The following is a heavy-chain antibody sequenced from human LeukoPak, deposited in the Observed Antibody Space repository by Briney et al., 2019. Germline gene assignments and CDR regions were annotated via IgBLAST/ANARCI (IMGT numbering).Heavy chain of an antibody. J-gene: IGHJ4*02. CDR3: TTDLLDY. Sequence: PGGSLRLSCTASGFTLFTFNNAWMSWVRQTPGKGLEWICRIKSKSDGGTTDYTAPVKGRFSISRDDSKNTVYLQVNSLKTEDTAVYYCTTDLLDYWGQGTLVTVSS. V-gene: IGHV3-15*01. CDR1: GFTLFTFNNAW. CDR2: IKSKSDGGTT.